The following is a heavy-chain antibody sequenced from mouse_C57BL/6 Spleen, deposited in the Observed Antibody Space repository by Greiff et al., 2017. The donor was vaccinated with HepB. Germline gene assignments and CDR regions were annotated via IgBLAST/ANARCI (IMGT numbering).Heavy chain of an antibody. CDR2: IDPEDGET. J-gene: IGHJ4*01. D-gene: IGHD1-1*01. CDR3: AFYYYGSSYYYAMDY. CDR1: GFNIKDYY. V-gene: IGHV14-2*01. Sequence: EVQLQESGAELVKPGASVKLSCTASGFNIKDYYMHWVKQRTEQGLEWIGRIDPEDGETKYAPKFQGKATITADTSSNTAYLQLSSLTSEDTAVYYCAFYYYGSSYYYAMDYWGQGTSVTVSS.